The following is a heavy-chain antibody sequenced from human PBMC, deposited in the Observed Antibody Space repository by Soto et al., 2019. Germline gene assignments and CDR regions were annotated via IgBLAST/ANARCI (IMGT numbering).Heavy chain of an antibody. CDR2: INHSGST. V-gene: IGHV4-34*01. CDR3: ARARIAAAARLDY. CDR1: GGSFSGYY. D-gene: IGHD6-13*01. Sequence: QVQLQQWGAGLLRPSETLSLTCAVYGGSFSGYYWSWIRQPPGKGLEWIGEINHSGSTNYNPSLQSLVTISLHTSKNPFPRKLSSVTAADTAVYYCARARIAAAARLDYWGKGTLVTVSS. J-gene: IGHJ4*02.